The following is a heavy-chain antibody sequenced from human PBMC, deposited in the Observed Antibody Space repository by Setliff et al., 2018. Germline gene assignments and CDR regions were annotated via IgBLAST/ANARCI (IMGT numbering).Heavy chain of an antibody. CDR2: IDWDDDK. J-gene: IGHJ4*02. CDR3: ARILEYCSSTSCYTLDY. CDR1: GFSLSTSGMC. Sequence: SGPTLVNPIQTLTLTCTFSGFSLSTSGMCVSWIRQPPGKALEWLARIDWDDDKYYSTSLKTRLTISKDTSKNQVILTMTNMDPVDTATYYCARILEYCSSTSCYTLDYWGQGTPVTVSS. D-gene: IGHD2-2*02. V-gene: IGHV2-70*11.